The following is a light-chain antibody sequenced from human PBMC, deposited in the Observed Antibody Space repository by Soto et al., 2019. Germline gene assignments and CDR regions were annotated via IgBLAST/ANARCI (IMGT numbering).Light chain of an antibody. CDR3: QQRSNWPLMYT. CDR2: DAS. Sequence: EIVLTQSPATLSLSPGERATLSCRASQSVSSYLAWYKQKPAQAPRLLTYDASNRATGIPACFSGSGSGTDFTLTISSLEPEDFAVYYCQQRSNWPLMYTFGQGTKLEIK. CDR1: QSVSSY. V-gene: IGKV3-11*01. J-gene: IGKJ2*01.